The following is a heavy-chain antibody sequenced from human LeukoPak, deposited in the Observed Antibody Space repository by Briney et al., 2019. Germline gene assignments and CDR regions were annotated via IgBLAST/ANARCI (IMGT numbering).Heavy chain of an antibody. CDR3: VRDWEGFNFDI. CDR2: IHNTGST. CDR1: GGSVRSYY. J-gene: IGHJ3*02. V-gene: IGHV4-59*02. Sequence: KPSETLSLTCTVSGGSVRSYYWSWIRQPPGEGLEWIAYIHNTGSTNYNPSLKSRVTISLVTSKNEFSLKLTSVTAADTAVYYCVRDWEGFNFDIWGQGTMVTVSS. D-gene: IGHD1-26*01.